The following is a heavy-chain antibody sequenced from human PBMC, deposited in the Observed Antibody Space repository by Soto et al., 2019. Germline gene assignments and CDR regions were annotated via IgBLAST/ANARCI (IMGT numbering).Heavy chain of an antibody. CDR2: ISAYHGNT. CDR1: GYTFTSYG. J-gene: IGHJ6*02. V-gene: IGHV1-18*01. D-gene: IGHD2-2*01. Sequence: QVQLVQSGAEVKKPGASVKVSCKASGYTFTSYGISWVRQAPGQGLEWMGWISAYHGNTNYAQKLQGRVTMTTDTFTSTAYMELRSLRSDDTAVYYCARVRGDIVVVPAATPYYYYGMDVWGQGTTVTVSS. CDR3: ARVRGDIVVVPAATPYYYYGMDV.